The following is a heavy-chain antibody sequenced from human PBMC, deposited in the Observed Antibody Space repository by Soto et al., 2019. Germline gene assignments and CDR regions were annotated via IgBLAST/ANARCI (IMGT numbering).Heavy chain of an antibody. CDR1: GFTFSSYA. J-gene: IGHJ6*02. D-gene: IGHD1-1*01. V-gene: IGHV3-23*01. Sequence: GGSLRLSCAASGFTFSSYAMSWVRQAPGKGLEWVSAISGSGGSTYYADSVKGRFTISRDNSKNTLYLQMNSLRAEDTAVYYCAKGNGNNIYYYYGMDVWGQGTKVTVSS. CDR2: ISGSGGST. CDR3: AKGNGNNIYYYYGMDV.